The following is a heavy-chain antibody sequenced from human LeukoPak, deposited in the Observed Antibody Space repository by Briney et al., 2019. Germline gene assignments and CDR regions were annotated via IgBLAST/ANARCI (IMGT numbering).Heavy chain of an antibody. CDR1: GFTFSSYA. V-gene: IGHV3-23*01. CDR3: AREGLGAAAGTFDY. D-gene: IGHD6-13*01. Sequence: GGSLRLPCVASGFTFSSYAMRWVRQAPGKGLEWVSAIGAGSGAITIYADSVKGRFTISRDNSKNTLYLQMNSLRGEDTAVYYCAREGLGAAAGTFDYWGQGTLVTVSS. J-gene: IGHJ4*02. CDR2: IGAGSGAIT.